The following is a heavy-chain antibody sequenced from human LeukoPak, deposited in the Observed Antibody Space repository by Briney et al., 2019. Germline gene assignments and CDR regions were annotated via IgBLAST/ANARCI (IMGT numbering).Heavy chain of an antibody. CDR2: TWNDGNEK. Sequence: GGSLRLSCAVSGFIFSNYGMHWVRQAPDKGLEWVAVTWNDGNEKYYADSVKGRFTIFRDNSKNTLYLQMNSLRAEDTAVYYCAKDPGSCGSGSSPDYWGQGTLVTVSS. D-gene: IGHD3-10*01. V-gene: IGHV3-33*06. CDR3: AKDPGSCGSGSSPDY. J-gene: IGHJ4*02. CDR1: GFIFSNYG.